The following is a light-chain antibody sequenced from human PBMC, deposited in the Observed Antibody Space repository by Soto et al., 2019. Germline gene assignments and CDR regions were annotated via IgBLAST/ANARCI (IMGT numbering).Light chain of an antibody. V-gene: IGKV3-20*01. CDR1: QSVSSSY. J-gene: IGKJ5*01. Sequence: EIVLTQSPGTLSLSPGERATLSCRASQSVSSSYLAWYQQKPGQAPRLLIYGASSRATGIPDSFSGSGSGTDFTLTISRLEPEDFAVYYCQQYGSSLSTFGQGTRLEIK. CDR3: QQYGSSLST. CDR2: GAS.